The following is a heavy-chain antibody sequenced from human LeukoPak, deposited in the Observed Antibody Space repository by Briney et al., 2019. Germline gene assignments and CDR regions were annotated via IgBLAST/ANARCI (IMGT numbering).Heavy chain of an antibody. Sequence: PSETLSLTCTVSGGSISSSSYYWGWIRQPPGKGLEWLGSIYYSGSTYYNPSLKSRVTISVDTSKNQFSLKLSSVTAADTAVYYCASTEAGSGSLPTYYYYMDVWGKGTTVTVSS. CDR3: ASTEAGSGSLPTYYYYMDV. CDR2: IYYSGST. V-gene: IGHV4-39*01. D-gene: IGHD3-10*01. CDR1: GGSISSSSYY. J-gene: IGHJ6*03.